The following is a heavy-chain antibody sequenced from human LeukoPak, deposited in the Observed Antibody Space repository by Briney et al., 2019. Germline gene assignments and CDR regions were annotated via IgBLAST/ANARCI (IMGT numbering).Heavy chain of an antibody. D-gene: IGHD6-13*01. CDR1: GGSISSSSYY. CDR3: ARHGWGIAAAGVDY. J-gene: IGHJ4*02. Sequence: PSETLSLTCTVSGGSISSSSYYWGWIRQPPGEGLEWIGSIYYSGSTYYNPSLKSRVTISVDTSKNQFSLKLSSVTAADTAVYYCARHGWGIAAAGVDYWGQGTLVTVSS. CDR2: IYYSGST. V-gene: IGHV4-39*01.